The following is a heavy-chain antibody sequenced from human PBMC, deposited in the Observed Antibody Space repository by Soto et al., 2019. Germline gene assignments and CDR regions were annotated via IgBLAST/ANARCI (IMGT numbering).Heavy chain of an antibody. CDR1: GGSISSSSYS. J-gene: IGHJ5*02. Sequence: PSETLSLTCSVSGGSISSSSYSWGWIRQPPGKGLEWIGTIYYSGSTHYNPSLKGRVAISADTPNNQLSLRLSSVTAADTAVYYCARVPSPWGQGTLVTVSS. V-gene: IGHV4-39*07. CDR2: IYYSGST. CDR3: ARVPSP.